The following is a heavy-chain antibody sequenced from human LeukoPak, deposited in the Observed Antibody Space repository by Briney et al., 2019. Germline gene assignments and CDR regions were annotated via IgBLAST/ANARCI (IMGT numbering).Heavy chain of an antibody. J-gene: IGHJ3*01. CDR2: IKQDGSEE. CDR3: ARGPLGYCSTGSCAFDV. V-gene: IGHV3-7*01. Sequence: PGGSLRLSCAVSGFTFSRYWMSWVRQAPGEGPEWVANIKQDGSEEYYVDSVKGQFTISRDNAMESLYLQMKSLRAEDTAVYYCARGPLGYCSTGSCAFDVWGQGTMVIVSS. CDR1: GFTFSRYW. D-gene: IGHD2-15*01.